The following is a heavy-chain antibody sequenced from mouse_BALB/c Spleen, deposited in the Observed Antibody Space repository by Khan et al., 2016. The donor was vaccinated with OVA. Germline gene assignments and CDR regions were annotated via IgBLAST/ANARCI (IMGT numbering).Heavy chain of an antibody. CDR3: ASHLTGSFAY. J-gene: IGHJ3*01. D-gene: IGHD4-1*01. CDR1: GFTFSSYA. V-gene: IGHV5-6*01. Sequence: EVQGVESGGDLVKPGGSLKLSCVASGFTFSSYAMSWVRQTPDKRLEWVASISSVGDYTYYPDNMKGRFTISRDNVKNTLYLQMSSLKSEDTAMFYCASHLTGSFAYWGQGTLVTVSA. CDR2: ISSVGDYT.